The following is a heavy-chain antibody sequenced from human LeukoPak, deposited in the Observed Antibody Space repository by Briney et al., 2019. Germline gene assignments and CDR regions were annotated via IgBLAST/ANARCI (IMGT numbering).Heavy chain of an antibody. CDR3: ARGLAAPDH. J-gene: IGHJ4*02. Sequence: GGSLRLSCAASGFMFTSYWMSWVRQAPGKGLGWVANIKEDGSEKHYVDSVKGRFTISRDNAKNSLSLQMNTLRGEDTALYYCARGLAAPDHWGQGTLVTVSS. V-gene: IGHV3-7*01. CDR2: IKEDGSEK. CDR1: GFMFTSYW. D-gene: IGHD3-9*01.